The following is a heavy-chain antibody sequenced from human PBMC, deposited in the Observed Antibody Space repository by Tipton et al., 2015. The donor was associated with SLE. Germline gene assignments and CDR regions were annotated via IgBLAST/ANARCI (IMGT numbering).Heavy chain of an antibody. CDR1: GGSIIVFY. J-gene: IGHJ4*02. V-gene: IGHV4-4*07. CDR3: VVCSPSSCSYFDY. Sequence: TLSLTCTVSGGSIIVFYWSWIRQPAGKGPEWIGRIYTGGRTIHNPSLNSRVSLSVDASKDQFSLKLSSVTAADTAVYYCVVCSPSSCSYFDYWGQGRLVTVSS. D-gene: IGHD2-2*01. CDR2: IYTGGRT.